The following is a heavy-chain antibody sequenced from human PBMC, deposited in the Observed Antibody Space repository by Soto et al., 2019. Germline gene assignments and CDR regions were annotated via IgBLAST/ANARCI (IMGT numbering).Heavy chain of an antibody. J-gene: IGHJ5*02. CDR2: INHSGST. CDR3: ARYIAAAGTYWFDP. V-gene: IGHV4-34*01. D-gene: IGHD6-13*01. Sequence: SETLSLTCTVSGGSISSYYWSWIRQPPGKGLEWIGEINHSGSTNYNPSLKSRVTISVDTSKNQYSLKLSSVTAADTAVYYCARYIAAAGTYWFDPWGQGTLVTVSS. CDR1: GGSISSYY.